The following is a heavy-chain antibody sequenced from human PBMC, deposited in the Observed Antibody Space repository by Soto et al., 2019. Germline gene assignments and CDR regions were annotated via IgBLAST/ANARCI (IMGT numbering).Heavy chain of an antibody. J-gene: IGHJ6*02. CDR1: GYTFTSYG. CDR3: AREWNDCSTGMCYVSYYYHGMDV. Sequence: GASVKVSCKASGYTFTSYGISWVRQAPGQGLEWMGWISAYNGNTNYAQKLQGRVTMTTDTSTNTGYMELRSLRSDDTAVYYCAREWNDCSTGMCYVSYYYHGMDVWGQGTTVTVSS. D-gene: IGHD2-2*01. CDR2: ISAYNGNT. V-gene: IGHV1-18*01.